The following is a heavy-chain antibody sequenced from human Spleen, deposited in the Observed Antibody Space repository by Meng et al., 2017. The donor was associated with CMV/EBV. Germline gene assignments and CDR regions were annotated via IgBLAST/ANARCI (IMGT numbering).Heavy chain of an antibody. D-gene: IGHD3-22*01. CDR3: ARDQSYEIFDY. Sequence: GGSLRLSCAASGFTFSDYEMTWVRQAPGKGLEWVAHINQDGSEKNYVDSVKGRFTISRDNAKHSLYLQMNSLRAEDTAVYYCARDQSYEIFDYWGQGTLVTVSS. CDR2: INQDGSEK. CDR1: GFTFSDYE. J-gene: IGHJ4*02. V-gene: IGHV3-7*01.